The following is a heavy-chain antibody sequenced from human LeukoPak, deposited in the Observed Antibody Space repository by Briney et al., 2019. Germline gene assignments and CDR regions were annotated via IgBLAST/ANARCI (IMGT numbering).Heavy chain of an antibody. CDR2: MNPNSGNT. CDR3: ARGRGLGRTPERRFDY. Sequence: ASVKVSCKASGYTFTSYDINWVRQATGQGLEWMGWMNPNSGNTGYAQKFQGRVTITRNTSISTAYRELSSLRSEDSAVYYCARGRGLGRTPERRFDYWGQGTLVTVSS. D-gene: IGHD1-1*01. V-gene: IGHV1-8*03. J-gene: IGHJ4*02. CDR1: GYTFTSYD.